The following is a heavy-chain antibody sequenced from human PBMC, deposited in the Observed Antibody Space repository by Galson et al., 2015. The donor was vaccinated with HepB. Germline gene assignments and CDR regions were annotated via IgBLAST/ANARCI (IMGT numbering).Heavy chain of an antibody. V-gene: IGHV3-30-3*01. Sequence: SLRLSCAASGFTFSSYAMHWVRQAPGKGLEWVAVISYDGSNKYYADSVKGRFTISRDNSKNTLYLQMNSLRAEDTAVYYCARDSGGGNDYWGQGTLVTVSS. CDR3: ARDSGGGNDY. CDR2: ISYDGSNK. J-gene: IGHJ4*02. D-gene: IGHD2-8*02. CDR1: GFTFSSYA.